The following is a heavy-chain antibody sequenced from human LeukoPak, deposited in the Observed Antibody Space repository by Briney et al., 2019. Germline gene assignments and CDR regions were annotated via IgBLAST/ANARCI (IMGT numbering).Heavy chain of an antibody. CDR3: ARMRYCSSTSCYRASYGMDV. J-gene: IGHJ6*02. V-gene: IGHV4-34*01. CDR2: INHSGST. Sequence: SESLSLTCAVYGGSLSGYYWSWMRQPPGKGLEWIGEINHSGSTNYNPSLKSRVTISVDTSKNQFSLKLSSVTAADTAVYYCARMRYCSSTSCYRASYGMDVWGQGTTVTVSS. D-gene: IGHD2-2*02. CDR1: GGSLSGYY.